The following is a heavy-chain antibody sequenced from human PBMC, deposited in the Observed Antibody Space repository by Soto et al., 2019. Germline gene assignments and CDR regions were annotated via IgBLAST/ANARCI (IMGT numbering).Heavy chain of an antibody. CDR1: GFTFDEYA. Sequence: EVQLVESGGGLVQPGRSLRLSCAASGFTFDEYAMHWVRQAPGKGLGWVASISWDSALIEYADSVRGRFTISRDNAQSSLYLKMNSLRVEDTALYYCTKDYHNYWSGYYHEWGQGTLVTVSS. J-gene: IGHJ4*02. V-gene: IGHV3-9*01. D-gene: IGHD3-3*01. CDR2: ISWDSALI. CDR3: TKDYHNYWSGYYHE.